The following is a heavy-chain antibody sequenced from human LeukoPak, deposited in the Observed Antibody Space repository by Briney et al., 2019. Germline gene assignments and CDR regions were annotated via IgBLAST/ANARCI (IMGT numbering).Heavy chain of an antibody. D-gene: IGHD1-26*01. CDR3: ARGRDRGASTPFDY. J-gene: IGHJ4*02. CDR1: GYTFTDYY. Sequence: ASVKVSCKPSGYTFTDYYMHWVRQAPGQGPEWMGWINSNSGATNYAQKFQGRVTMTRDTSISTVYMELSSLRSDDTAVYYCARGRDRGASTPFDYWGQGTLVTVSS. CDR2: INSNSGAT. V-gene: IGHV1-2*02.